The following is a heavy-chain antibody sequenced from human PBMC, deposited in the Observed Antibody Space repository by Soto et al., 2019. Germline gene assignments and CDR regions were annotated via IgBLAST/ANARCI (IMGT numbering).Heavy chain of an antibody. CDR3: ARVGGIPHSYALFDY. CDR2: IKQDGSEK. D-gene: IGHD5-18*01. V-gene: IGHV3-7*03. CDR1: GFTFSSYW. Sequence: GSLRLSCAASGFTFSSYWMSWVRQAPGKGLEWVANIKQDGSEKYYVGSVKGRFTISRNNAKNSLYLQMNSLRAEDTAVYYCARVGGIPHSYALFDYWGQGTPVTVSS. J-gene: IGHJ4*02.